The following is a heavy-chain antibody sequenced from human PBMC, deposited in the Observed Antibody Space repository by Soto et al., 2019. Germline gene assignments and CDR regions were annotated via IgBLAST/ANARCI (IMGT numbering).Heavy chain of an antibody. J-gene: IGHJ4*02. CDR3: ARSTPFFFSSTSCYPFDY. D-gene: IGHD2-2*01. CDR2: ISSSSSYI. V-gene: IGHV3-21*01. Sequence: EVQLVESGGGLVKPGGSLRLSCAASGFTFSSYSMNWVRQAPGKGLEWVSSISSSSSYIYYADSVKGRFTISRDNAKNSLYGQMNTLRAEDTAVYYCARSTPFFFSSTSCYPFDYWGQETRVPVPS. CDR1: GFTFSSYS.